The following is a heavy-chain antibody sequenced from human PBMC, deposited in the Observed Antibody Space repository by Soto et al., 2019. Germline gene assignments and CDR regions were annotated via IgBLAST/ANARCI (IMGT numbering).Heavy chain of an antibody. Sequence: QITLKESGPTLVKPTQTLTLTCTFSGFSLSTSGVGVGWIRQPPGKVLEWLALIYWDDDKRYSPSLKSRLTITKDTSKNQVVLTMTNMDPVDTATYYCAHSLTAADYSNYEDWFDPWGQGTLVTVSS. D-gene: IGHD4-4*01. CDR2: IYWDDDK. J-gene: IGHJ5*02. CDR1: GFSLSTSGVG. V-gene: IGHV2-5*02. CDR3: AHSLTAADYSNYEDWFDP.